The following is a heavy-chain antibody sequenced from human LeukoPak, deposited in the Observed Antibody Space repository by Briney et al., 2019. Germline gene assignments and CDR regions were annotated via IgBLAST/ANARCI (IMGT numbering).Heavy chain of an antibody. CDR1: GYSFTSYW. V-gene: IGHV5-51*01. D-gene: IGHD4-17*01. J-gene: IGHJ4*02. CDR3: ARGDYGDYRVFYTLFDY. Sequence: GESLKISCKGSGYSFTSYWIAWVRQMPGKRLEWMGIIYPGDSDTRYSPSFQGQVTISADKSISTAYLQWSSLKASDTAMYYCARGDYGDYRVFYTLFDYRGQGTLVTVSS. CDR2: IYPGDSDT.